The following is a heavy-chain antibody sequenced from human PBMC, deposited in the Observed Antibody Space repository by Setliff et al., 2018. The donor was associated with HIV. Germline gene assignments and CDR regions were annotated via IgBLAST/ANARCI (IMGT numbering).Heavy chain of an antibody. Sequence: GESLKISCEASGYIFTDYWIGWVRQMPGKGLEWMGIIYPGDSDTRYSPSFQGRVTFSADKYISAVYLQWDSLKASDSASYYCARAPRSPLRWRDNLLSSSSFFMDVWGKGTTVTVSS. CDR2: IYPGDSDT. CDR1: GYIFTDYW. D-gene: IGHD2-21*01. J-gene: IGHJ6*03. CDR3: ARAPRSPLRWRDNLLSSSSFFMDV. V-gene: IGHV5-51*01.